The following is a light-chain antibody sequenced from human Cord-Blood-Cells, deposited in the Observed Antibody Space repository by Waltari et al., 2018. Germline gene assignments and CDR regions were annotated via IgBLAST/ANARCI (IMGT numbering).Light chain of an antibody. V-gene: IGKV1-39*01. Sequence: DIQMTQSPSSLSASVGDRVTITCQASQSISSYLNGYQQKPGKAPKLLIYAASSLQSGVPSRFSGSGSGTDFTLTISSLQPEDFATYYCQQSYSTPETFGQGTKVEIK. CDR3: QQSYSTPET. J-gene: IGKJ1*01. CDR1: QSISSY. CDR2: AAS.